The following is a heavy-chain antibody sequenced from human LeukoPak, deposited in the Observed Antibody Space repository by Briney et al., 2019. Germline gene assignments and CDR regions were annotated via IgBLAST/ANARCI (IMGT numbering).Heavy chain of an antibody. CDR2: ISYDGSNK. CDR3: ARVKLVYDY. J-gene: IGHJ4*02. V-gene: IGHV3-30*01. CDR1: GFTFSSYA. Sequence: PGGSLRLSCAASGFTFSSYAVHWVRQAPGKGLEWVAVISYDGSNKYYADSVKGRFTISRDNSKNTLYLQMNSLRAEDTAVYYCARVKLVYDYWGQGTLVTVSS. D-gene: IGHD3-10*01.